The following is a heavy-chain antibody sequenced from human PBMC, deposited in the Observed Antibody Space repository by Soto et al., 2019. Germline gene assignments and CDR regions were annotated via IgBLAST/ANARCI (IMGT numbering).Heavy chain of an antibody. CDR3: ARGAPVLFDY. J-gene: IGHJ4*02. CDR2: IYHSGST. CDR1: GGSIRSGGYS. V-gene: IGHV4-30-2*01. Sequence: SETLSLTCAVSGGSIRSGGYSWSWIRQPPGKGLEWIGYIYHSGSTYYNPSLKSRVTISVDRSKNQFSLKLSSVTAADTAVYYCARGAPVLFDYWGQGTLVTSPQ.